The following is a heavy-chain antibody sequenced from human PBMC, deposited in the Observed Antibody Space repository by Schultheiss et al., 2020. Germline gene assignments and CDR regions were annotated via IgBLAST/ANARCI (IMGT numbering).Heavy chain of an antibody. J-gene: IGHJ6*02. Sequence: WGSLRLSCAASGFTFSSYWMHWVRQAPGEGLVWVSRIDSDGSSTTYADSVKGRFTISRDNAKNTLYLQMNSLRAEDTAVYYCARDRAKYCSGGSCYPNYAMDVWGQGTTVTVSS. CDR1: GFTFSSYW. CDR3: ARDRAKYCSGGSCYPNYAMDV. V-gene: IGHV3-74*01. D-gene: IGHD2-15*01. CDR2: IDSDGSST.